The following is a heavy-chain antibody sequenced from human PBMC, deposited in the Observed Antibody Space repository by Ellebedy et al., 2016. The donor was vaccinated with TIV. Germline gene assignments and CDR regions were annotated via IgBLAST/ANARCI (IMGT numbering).Heavy chain of an antibody. CDR1: GFTFSSSS. V-gene: IGHV3-48*04. Sequence: GGSLRLXXAASGFTFSSSSMNWVRQAPGKRLDWVSYISSSSSTIYYADSVKGRFTISRDNAKNSLYLQINSLRAEDTAVYYCARGRLAAARVWGQGTLVTVSS. J-gene: IGHJ4*02. D-gene: IGHD6-13*01. CDR3: ARGRLAAARV. CDR2: ISSSSSTI.